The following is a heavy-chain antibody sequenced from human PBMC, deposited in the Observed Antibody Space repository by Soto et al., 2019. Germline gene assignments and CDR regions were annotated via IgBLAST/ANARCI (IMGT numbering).Heavy chain of an antibody. V-gene: IGHV1-8*01. CDR2: MNPNSGNT. Sequence: QVQLVQSGAEVRKPGASVKVSCKASGYTFTSYDINWVRQATGQGLEWMGWMNPNSGNTGYAQKFQGRVTMTWNTXXXXXXXXXXXXXXXXXXXXXXXXXXXXXXXXVAYYSYGMDVWGQGTTVTVSS. CDR1: GYTFTSYD. CDR3: XXXXXXXXXXVAYYSYGMDV. D-gene: IGHD5-12*01. J-gene: IGHJ6*02.